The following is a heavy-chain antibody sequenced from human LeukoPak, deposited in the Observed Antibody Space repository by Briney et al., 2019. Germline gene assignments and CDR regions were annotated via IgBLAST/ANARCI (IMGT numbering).Heavy chain of an antibody. J-gene: IGHJ4*02. D-gene: IGHD3-22*01. Sequence: VSVKVSCKASGYTFTSYYMHWVRQAPGQGLEWMGIINPSGGSTSYAQKFQGRVTMTRDTSTSTVYMELSSLRSEDTAVYYCARHSSLNYYDQWGQGTLVTVSS. CDR2: INPSGGST. V-gene: IGHV1-46*01. CDR1: GYTFTSYY. CDR3: ARHSSLNYYDQ.